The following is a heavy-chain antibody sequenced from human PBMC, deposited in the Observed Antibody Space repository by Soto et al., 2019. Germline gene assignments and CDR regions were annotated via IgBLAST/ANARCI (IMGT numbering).Heavy chain of an antibody. V-gene: IGHV3-23*01. D-gene: IGHD3-3*01. Sequence: GGSLRLSCVSSGLMFSNNAMSLVRQAPGKGLEWVSVISYSGRLTYYADSAKGRFTISRDNPKNTLYLQMNSLRAEDTAVYFCATGGHYDLWSGFYSFDLWGQGTLVTVSS. CDR2: ISYSGRLT. J-gene: IGHJ4*02. CDR3: ATGGHYDLWSGFYSFDL. CDR1: GLMFSNNA.